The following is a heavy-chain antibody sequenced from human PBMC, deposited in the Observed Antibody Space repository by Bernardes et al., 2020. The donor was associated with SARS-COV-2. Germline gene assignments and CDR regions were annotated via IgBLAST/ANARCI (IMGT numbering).Heavy chain of an antibody. Sequence: GGSLRLSCAASGISFSDYAMSWVRQVPGKGLEWVSGIIGNGGGTYYADSVKGRFTISRDISKKILYLQMHSLRAEDTAVYFCAKDYPEKAGGSGEDSFFDYWGQGTLVTVSS. D-gene: IGHD3-10*01. CDR1: GISFSDYA. J-gene: IGHJ4*02. V-gene: IGHV3-23*01. CDR3: AKDYPEKAGGSGEDSFFDY. CDR2: IIGNGGGT.